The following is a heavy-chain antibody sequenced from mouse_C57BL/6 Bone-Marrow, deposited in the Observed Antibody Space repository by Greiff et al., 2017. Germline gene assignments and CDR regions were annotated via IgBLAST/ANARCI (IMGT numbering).Heavy chain of an antibody. CDR2: IDPSDSYT. V-gene: IGHV1-69*01. Sequence: QVQLQQPGAELVMPGASVKLSCKASGYTFTSYWMHWVKQRPGQGLEWIGEIDPSDSYTNYNQKFKGKSTLTVYKSSSTAYMQLSSLTSEDSAVYYCARDFFDVWGTGTTVTVSS. CDR1: GYTFTSYW. CDR3: ARDFFDV. J-gene: IGHJ1*03.